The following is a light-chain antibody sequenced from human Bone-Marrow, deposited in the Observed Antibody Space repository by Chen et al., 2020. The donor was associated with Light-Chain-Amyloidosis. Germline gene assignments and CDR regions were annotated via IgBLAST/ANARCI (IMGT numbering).Light chain of an antibody. CDR3: QAWDSSTVV. J-gene: IGLJ2*01. CDR1: KLGDKY. CDR2: QDS. V-gene: IGLV3-1*01. Sequence: SSELPPPPSVSVSPRQTATITCSGDKLGDKYACWYQQKPGQSPVLVIYQDSKRPSGIPERFSGSNSGNTATLTISGTQAMDEADYYCQAWDSSTVVFGGGTKLTVL.